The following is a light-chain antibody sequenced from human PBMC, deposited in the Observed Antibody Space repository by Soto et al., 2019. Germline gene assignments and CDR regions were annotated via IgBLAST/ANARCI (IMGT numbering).Light chain of an antibody. CDR1: QSVGSY. J-gene: IGKJ4*01. CDR3: QQCTHSLRT. CDR2: DAS. V-gene: IGKV3-11*01. Sequence: EILFTRSPATLSLSPGEKTTLSCRASQSVGSYMAWYQQKPGQAPRLLIYDASKRATGIPARFSGSGSGTDFTLTISSLDPEYFETYYCQQCTHSLRTFRAVTKV.